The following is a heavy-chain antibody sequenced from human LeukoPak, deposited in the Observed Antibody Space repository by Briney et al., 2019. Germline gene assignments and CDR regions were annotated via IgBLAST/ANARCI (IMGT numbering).Heavy chain of an antibody. CDR1: GGSFSCYY. CDR3: ARGLGDDFWSGYYNGYYYMDV. V-gene: IGHV4-34*01. D-gene: IGHD3-3*01. CDR2: INHSGST. J-gene: IGHJ6*03. Sequence: SETLSLTCAVYGGSFSCYYWSWIRQPPGKGLEWIGEINHSGSTNYNPSLKSRVTISVDTSKNQFSLKLSSVTAADTAVYYCARGLGDDFWSGYYNGYYYMDVWGKGTTVTVSS.